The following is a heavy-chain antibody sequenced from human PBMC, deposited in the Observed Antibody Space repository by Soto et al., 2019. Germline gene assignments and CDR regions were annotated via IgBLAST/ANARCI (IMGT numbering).Heavy chain of an antibody. CDR2: IYWNGDK. V-gene: IGHV2-5*01. CDR3: SHTFVAAAGYS. D-gene: IGHD6-13*01. Sequence: SGPTLVNPTQTLTLTCTFSGFSLSTSGTGVGWIRQPPGKALEWLAVIYWNGDKPYSPSLKSRLTITRDTSKKQVVLTMTDMDPVDTATFYRSHTFVAAAGYSWGQGILVTVSS. J-gene: IGHJ4*02. CDR1: GFSLSTSGTG.